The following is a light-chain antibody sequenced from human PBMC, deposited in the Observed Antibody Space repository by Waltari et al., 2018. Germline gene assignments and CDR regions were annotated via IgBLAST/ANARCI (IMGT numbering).Light chain of an antibody. V-gene: IGLV2-23*02. CDR2: EVI. CDR3: CSYVGRNIWV. Sequence: QSALTQPAPVSGSPGQSITISCTGTSSDVGFYNLFSWYQQHPDKAPKLLFYEVIERPSGVSNRFSGSKSGNTASLTISGLQAEDEADYYCCSYVGRNIWVFGGGTKVTVL. CDR1: SSDVGFYNL. J-gene: IGLJ3*02.